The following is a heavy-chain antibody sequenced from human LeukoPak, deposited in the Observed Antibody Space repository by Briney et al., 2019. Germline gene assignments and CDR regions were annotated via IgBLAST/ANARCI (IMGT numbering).Heavy chain of an antibody. J-gene: IGHJ4*02. CDR2: ISGSSGNT. CDR1: GFTFNNYA. Sequence: GGSLRLSCAASGFTFNNYAMNWVRQAPGKGLEWVSVISGSSGNTYYADSVKGRFTISRDNSKNTLYLQMNSLRAEDTAIFYCAKRTDGSGTYYSLDYWGQGTLVTVSS. V-gene: IGHV3-23*01. CDR3: AKRTDGSGTYYSLDY. D-gene: IGHD3-10*01.